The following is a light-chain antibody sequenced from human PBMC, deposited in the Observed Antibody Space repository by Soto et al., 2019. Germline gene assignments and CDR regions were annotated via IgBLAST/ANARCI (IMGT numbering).Light chain of an antibody. Sequence: IVLTQSPCTLSLSPGEGATLSCRASQSVNSDSLAWYQQKPGQAPRLLIYGTSSRATGIPDRFSGSGSGIDFTLTISRLEPEDFAVYYCQQYGSSGTFGQGTKVDIK. V-gene: IGKV3-20*01. J-gene: IGKJ1*01. CDR2: GTS. CDR3: QQYGSSGT. CDR1: QSVNSDS.